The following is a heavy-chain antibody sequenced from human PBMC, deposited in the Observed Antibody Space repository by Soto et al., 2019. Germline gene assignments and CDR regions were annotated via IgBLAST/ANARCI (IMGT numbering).Heavy chain of an antibody. Sequence: EVQLVESGGGLVKPGGSLRLSCAASGFTFSSYSMNWVRQAPGKGLEWVSSISSSSSYIYYADSVKGRFTISRDNAKNSLYLQMNSLRAEDTAVYYCASQVEEDCSGGSCYSDYWGQGTLVTVSS. D-gene: IGHD2-15*01. CDR1: GFTFSSYS. CDR2: ISSSSSYI. V-gene: IGHV3-21*01. J-gene: IGHJ4*02. CDR3: ASQVEEDCSGGSCYSDY.